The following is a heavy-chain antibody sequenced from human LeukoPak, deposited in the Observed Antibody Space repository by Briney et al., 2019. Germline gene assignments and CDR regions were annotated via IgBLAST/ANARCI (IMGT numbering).Heavy chain of an antibody. CDR3: ARDWMGDY. V-gene: IGHV3-74*03. D-gene: IGHD2-2*03. CDR1: GFTFSSYW. Sequence: QTGGSLRLSCAASGFTFSSYWMHWVRQAPGKGLVWVSRIKSDGSSTTYADSVKGRFTISRDNAKNTLYLQMNSLRAEDTAVYYCARDWMGDYWRQGTLVTVSS. J-gene: IGHJ4*02. CDR2: IKSDGSST.